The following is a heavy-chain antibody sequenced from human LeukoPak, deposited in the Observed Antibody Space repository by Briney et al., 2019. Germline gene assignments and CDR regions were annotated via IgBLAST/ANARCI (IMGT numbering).Heavy chain of an antibody. V-gene: IGHV3-48*03. D-gene: IGHD6-19*01. CDR3: ARASYSSGWRYYFDY. CDR2: ISSSGNTI. Sequence: PGGSLRLSCAASGFTFSSYEMNWVRQAPGKGLEWVSYISSSGNTIFYADSVKGRFTISRDNAKNSLYLQMNSLRVEDTAVYYCARASYSSGWRYYFDYWGQGTLVTVSS. J-gene: IGHJ4*02. CDR1: GFTFSSYE.